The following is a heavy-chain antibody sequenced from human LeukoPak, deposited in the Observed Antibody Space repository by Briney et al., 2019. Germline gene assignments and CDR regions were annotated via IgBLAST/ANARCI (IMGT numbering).Heavy chain of an antibody. Sequence: GGSLRLSCAASGFSLSNYWMNWVRQAPGKGLEWVANIKQDGSEKNYVDSVKGRFTISRDNAKNSLILQMNSLRDEDTAVYYCARDSASLAVAGTGTDYWGQGTLVTVSS. CDR3: ARDSASLAVAGTGTDY. CDR1: GFSLSNYW. CDR2: IKQDGSEK. V-gene: IGHV3-7*03. D-gene: IGHD6-19*01. J-gene: IGHJ4*02.